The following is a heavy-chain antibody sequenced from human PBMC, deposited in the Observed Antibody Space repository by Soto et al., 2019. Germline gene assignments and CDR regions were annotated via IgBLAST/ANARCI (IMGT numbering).Heavy chain of an antibody. V-gene: IGHV1-18*01. D-gene: IGHD6-13*01. CDR3: ARAKTRIAAAWDTGFDP. Sequence: ASVNGSCKASGYTFTSYGISWVRQAPGQGLEWMGWISAYNGNTNYAQKLQGRVTMTTDTSTSTAYMELRSLRSDDTAVYYCARAKTRIAAAWDTGFDPWGQGTLVTVSS. J-gene: IGHJ5*02. CDR2: ISAYNGNT. CDR1: GYTFTSYG.